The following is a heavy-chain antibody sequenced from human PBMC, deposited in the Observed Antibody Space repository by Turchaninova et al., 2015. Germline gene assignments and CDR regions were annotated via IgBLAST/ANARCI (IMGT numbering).Heavy chain of an antibody. CDR1: VFTFGTYA. J-gene: IGHJ4*02. CDR3: AKALNRDFSDFDY. D-gene: IGHD3-3*01. CDR2: IFDNRVST. Sequence: EVLLLDSGGGMVQPGGSLGRSFLANVFTFGTYAMNCVRPSPGKGLDWVSTIFDNRVSTYYADSVKARFPISRDNAKNTRYLHMNSLRAEDTALYYCAKALNRDFSDFDYWGQGTLVTVSS. V-gene: IGHV3-23*01.